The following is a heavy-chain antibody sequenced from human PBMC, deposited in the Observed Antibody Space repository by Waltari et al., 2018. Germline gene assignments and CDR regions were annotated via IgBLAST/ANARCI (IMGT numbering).Heavy chain of an antibody. D-gene: IGHD6-6*01. V-gene: IGHV1-69-2*01. Sequence: DVQLVQSGAEVKKPGATVKISCKISGFTFTDYYIHWVQQAPGKGLKWVGLGDPEDGETVYAGNFQGRVTITADTLTDTAFMEVDTLRSEDTAVYYCATGREQLAHFDHWGQGTLVTVSS. CDR2: GDPEDGET. J-gene: IGHJ4*02. CDR1: GFTFTDYY. CDR3: ATGREQLAHFDH.